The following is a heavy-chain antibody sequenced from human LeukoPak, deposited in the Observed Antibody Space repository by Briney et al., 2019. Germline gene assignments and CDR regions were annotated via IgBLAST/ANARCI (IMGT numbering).Heavy chain of an antibody. Sequence: PGGSLRLSCAASGFTFSSYAMTWVRQAPGKGLEWVSSISGSDGSTYYADSVKGRFTISRDNSKNTLYLQMNSLRAEDTAVYYCAKGLCSSTSCYNLGAFDIWGQGTMVTVSS. CDR2: ISGSDGST. J-gene: IGHJ3*02. CDR3: AKGLCSSTSCYNLGAFDI. D-gene: IGHD2-2*02. V-gene: IGHV3-23*01. CDR1: GFTFSSYA.